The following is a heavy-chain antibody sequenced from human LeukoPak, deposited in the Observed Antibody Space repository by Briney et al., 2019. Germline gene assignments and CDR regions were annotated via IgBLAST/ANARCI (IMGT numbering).Heavy chain of an antibody. Sequence: GGSLRLSCAASGFTFSSHWMTWVRQAPGKGLEWVANIREDGSEKYYVDSVKGRFTISRDNAKSSLYLQMSSLRVEDTAVYYCARARIDHWGQGTLVTVSS. CDR3: ARARIDH. CDR1: GFTFSSHW. V-gene: IGHV3-7*04. J-gene: IGHJ4*02. D-gene: IGHD1-14*01. CDR2: IREDGSEK.